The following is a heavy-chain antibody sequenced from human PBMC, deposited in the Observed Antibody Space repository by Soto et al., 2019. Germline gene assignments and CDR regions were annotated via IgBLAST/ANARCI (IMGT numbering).Heavy chain of an antibody. CDR3: AKTESSGWSTRYGMGV. Sequence: GGSLRLSCAASGFTFSNYAMTWVRQAPGKGLEWVSGISGGGNSTYYADSVKGRFTISRDNSKNALYLQMNSLRAEDTAVYYCAKTESSGWSTRYGMGVWGQGTTVTVSS. V-gene: IGHV3-23*01. CDR1: GFTFSNYA. J-gene: IGHJ6*02. D-gene: IGHD6-19*01. CDR2: ISGGGNST.